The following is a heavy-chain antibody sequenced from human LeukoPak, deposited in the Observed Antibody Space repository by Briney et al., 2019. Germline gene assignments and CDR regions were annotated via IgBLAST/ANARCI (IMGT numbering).Heavy chain of an antibody. J-gene: IGHJ4*02. CDR3: ARDRRWLQLQDY. D-gene: IGHD5-24*01. Sequence: GRSLRLSCAASGFTFSSYAMHWVRQAPGKGLEWVTVISYDGSNKYYADSVKGRFTISRDNSKNTPYLQMNSLRAEDTAVYYCARDRRWLQLQDYWGQGTLVTVSS. CDR1: GFTFSSYA. CDR2: ISYDGSNK. V-gene: IGHV3-30*04.